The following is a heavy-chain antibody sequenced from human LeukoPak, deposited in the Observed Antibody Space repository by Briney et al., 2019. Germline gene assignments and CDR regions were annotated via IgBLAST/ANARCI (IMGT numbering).Heavy chain of an antibody. Sequence: SDTLSLTCTVSGGPISSDNYQWSWIRKPPGKGLEWIGYIKYSGSTYYNPSLKSRVTISVGTSKNHSSLRLSSVTAADTAVYYCARYGSGSTWFDPWGQGTLVTVSS. CDR2: IKYSGST. CDR3: ARYGSGSTWFDP. CDR1: GGPISSDNYQ. D-gene: IGHD3-10*01. V-gene: IGHV4-30-4*02. J-gene: IGHJ5*02.